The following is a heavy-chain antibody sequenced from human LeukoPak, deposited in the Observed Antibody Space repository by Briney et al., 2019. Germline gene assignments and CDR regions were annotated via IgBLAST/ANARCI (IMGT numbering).Heavy chain of an antibody. CDR2: ISYDGGNT. Sequence: GRSLRLSCAASGFTFSSNAIHWVRQAPGKGLEWVAEISYDGGNTYYADSVKGRFTISRDNSKNTLYLQMNSLRAEDTAVYYCARGLGSPTDYWGQGTLVTVSS. V-gene: IGHV3-30-3*01. CDR3: ARGLGSPTDY. CDR1: GFTFSSNA. D-gene: IGHD1-26*01. J-gene: IGHJ4*02.